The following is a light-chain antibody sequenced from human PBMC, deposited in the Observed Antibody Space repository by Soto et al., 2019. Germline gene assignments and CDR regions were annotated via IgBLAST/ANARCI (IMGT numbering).Light chain of an antibody. CDR1: QSVSSN. CDR2: GAF. V-gene: IGKV3-15*01. J-gene: IGKJ1*01. CDR3: QHYNDGPLT. Sequence: EIVMTQSPVTLSVSPGERVTLSCRASQSVSSNLAWYQQKPGQAPSLLIYGAFTMATGIPARFSGTGSGTEFTLTISSLQSEDFALYYCQHYNDGPLTFGQGTKVDI.